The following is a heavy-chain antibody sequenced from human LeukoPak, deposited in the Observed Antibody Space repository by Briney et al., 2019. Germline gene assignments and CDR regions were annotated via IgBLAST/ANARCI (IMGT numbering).Heavy chain of an antibody. CDR3: ARGPDYYDSSGYYGY. J-gene: IGHJ4*02. CDR2: ISSSGSTI. V-gene: IGHV3-48*03. CDR1: GFTFSSYE. Sequence: GGSLRLSCAASGFTFSSYEMNWVRQAPGKGLEWVSYISSSGSTIYYADSVKGRFTISRDNAKNSLYLQMNSLRAEDTAVYYCARGPDYYDSSGYYGYWGQGTLVTVSS. D-gene: IGHD3-22*01.